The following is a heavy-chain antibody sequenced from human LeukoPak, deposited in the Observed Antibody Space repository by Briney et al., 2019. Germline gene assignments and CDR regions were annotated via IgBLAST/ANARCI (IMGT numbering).Heavy chain of an antibody. V-gene: IGHV3-23*01. Sequence: GGSLRLSCAASGFSISNSAMSWVRQAPGKGLEWVSLIFASSGSTFYADSVKGRFTISRESSKNTLYLQMNSLRAEDMAVYYCAKGAFDYIEMGYFDYWGQGTLVTVSS. J-gene: IGHJ4*02. CDR3: AKGAFDYIEMGYFDY. CDR1: GFSISNSA. D-gene: IGHD5-12*01. CDR2: IFASSGST.